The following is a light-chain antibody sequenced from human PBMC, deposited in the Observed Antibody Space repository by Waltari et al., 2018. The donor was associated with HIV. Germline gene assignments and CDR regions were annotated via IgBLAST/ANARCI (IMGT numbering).Light chain of an antibody. CDR3: QQYYITPPT. J-gene: IGKJ1*01. Sequence: DVVMTQSPDALKGSLGERVTINSKSSQSVFSTSNKKSYFAWYQQRPGQTPNLLVYWATTRVSGVPARFSGSGSGTDFTLTINNRQAEDAAIYYCQQYYITPPTFGQGTKVEI. CDR1: QSVFSTSNKKSY. CDR2: WAT. V-gene: IGKV4-1*01.